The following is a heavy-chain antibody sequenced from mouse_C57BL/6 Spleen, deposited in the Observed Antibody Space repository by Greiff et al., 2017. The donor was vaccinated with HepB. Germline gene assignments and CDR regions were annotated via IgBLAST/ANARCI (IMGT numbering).Heavy chain of an antibody. CDR2: IYPGDGDT. D-gene: IGHD1-1*01. J-gene: IGHJ2*01. V-gene: IGHV1-82*01. CDR1: GYAFSSSW. Sequence: VQGVESGPELVKPGASVKISCKASGYAFSSSWMNWVKQRPGKGLEWIGRIYPGDGDTNYNGKFKGKATLTADKSSSTAYMQLSSLTSEGSAVYFCARSTTVVATSFDYWGQGTTLTVSS. CDR3: ARSTTVVATSFDY.